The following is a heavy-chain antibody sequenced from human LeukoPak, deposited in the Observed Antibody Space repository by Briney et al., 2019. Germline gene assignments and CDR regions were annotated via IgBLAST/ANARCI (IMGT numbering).Heavy chain of an antibody. CDR3: ARAPRGSFLDWFDR. V-gene: IGHV1-2*02. Sequence: ASVKVSCKASGYTFTGYYMHWVRQAPGQGLEWMGWINPNSGGTNSAQQFQGRVTMTMDTSISTAYMEVSRLRSDDTAVYYCARAPRGSFLDWFDRWGQGTLVTVSS. D-gene: IGHD1-26*01. J-gene: IGHJ5*02. CDR1: GYTFTGYY. CDR2: INPNSGGT.